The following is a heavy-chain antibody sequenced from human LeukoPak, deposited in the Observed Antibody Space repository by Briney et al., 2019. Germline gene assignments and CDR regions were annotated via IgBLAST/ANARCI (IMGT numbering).Heavy chain of an antibody. D-gene: IGHD3-3*01. Sequence: ASVKVSCKVSGYTFTAFYLHWVRQAPGQGLEWMGGIIPIFGTANYAQKFQGRVTITADKSTSTAYMELSSLRSEDTAVYYCARGPSGMVTYFDYWGQGTLVTVSS. CDR3: ARGPSGMVTYFDY. V-gene: IGHV1-69*06. CDR2: IIPIFGTA. CDR1: GYTFTAFY. J-gene: IGHJ4*02.